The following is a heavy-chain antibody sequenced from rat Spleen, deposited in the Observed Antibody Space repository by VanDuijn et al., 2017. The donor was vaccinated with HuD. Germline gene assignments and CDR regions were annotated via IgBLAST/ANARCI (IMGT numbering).Heavy chain of an antibody. CDR3: ARHGYGGYSGPFAY. J-gene: IGHJ3*01. V-gene: IGHV5-20*01. D-gene: IGHD1-11*01. Sequence: EVQLVESGGGLVQPGRSLKLSCAASGFIFSDYFMAWIRQTPTKGLEWVASLSYDGGGTYYRDSVKGRFTISRDNAKSSLYLQMDSLRSEDTATYYCARHGYGGYSGPFAYWGQGTLVTVSS. CDR2: LSYDGGGT. CDR1: GFIFSDYF.